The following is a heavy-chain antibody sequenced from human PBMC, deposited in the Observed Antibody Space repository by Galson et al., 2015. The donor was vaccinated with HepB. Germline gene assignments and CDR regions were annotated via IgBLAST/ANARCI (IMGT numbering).Heavy chain of an antibody. Sequence: SVKVSCKASGYTFTSYYMHWVRQAPGQGLEWMGIINPSGGSTSYAQKFQGRVTMTRDTSTSTVYMQLSSLRSEDTAVYYCARVHDSGSYYYRTAFDIWGQGTMVTVSS. CDR1: GYTFTSYY. CDR3: ARVHDSGSYYYRTAFDI. CDR2: INPSGGST. V-gene: IGHV1-46*01. D-gene: IGHD3-22*01. J-gene: IGHJ3*02.